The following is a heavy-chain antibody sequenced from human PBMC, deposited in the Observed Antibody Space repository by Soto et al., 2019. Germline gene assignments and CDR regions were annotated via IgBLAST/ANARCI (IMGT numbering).Heavy chain of an antibody. CDR3: ARVRRYSGYDLDY. CDR1: GDSVSSNSAA. V-gene: IGHV6-1*01. J-gene: IGHJ4*02. D-gene: IGHD5-12*01. CDR2: TYYRSKWYN. Sequence: SQTLSLTCALSGDSVSSNSAALHWIRQSPSRGLEWLGRTYYRSKWYNDSAVSVKSRITINPETSKNQFSLQINSVTPDDTPVYYCARVRRYSGYDLDYGAQGTLVAVPS.